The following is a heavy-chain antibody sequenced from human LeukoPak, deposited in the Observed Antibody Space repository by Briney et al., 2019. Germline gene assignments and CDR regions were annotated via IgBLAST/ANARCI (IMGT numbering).Heavy chain of an antibody. CDR3: AKDGSYSYGYLLKSGFY. V-gene: IGHV3-23*01. D-gene: IGHD5-18*01. CDR2: ISGSGGST. J-gene: IGHJ4*02. CDR1: GFTFSSYA. Sequence: QPGGSLRLSCAASGFTFSSYAMSWVRQAPGKGLEWVSAISGSGGSTYYADSVKGRFTISRDNSKNTLYLQMNSLRAEDTAVYYCAKDGSYSYGYLLKSGFYWGQGTLVTVSS.